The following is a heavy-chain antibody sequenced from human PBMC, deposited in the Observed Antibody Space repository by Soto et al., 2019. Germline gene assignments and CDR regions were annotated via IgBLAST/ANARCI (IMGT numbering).Heavy chain of an antibody. D-gene: IGHD3-22*01. Sequence: EVQLVESGGGLVKPGGSLRLSCAASGFTFSSYSMNWVRQAPWKGLEWVSFIDDNSDYIFYADSVKGRFTISRDNAKSSLFLQMNSLGGEDTAVYFCARGDSSRRVVDYWGQGTLVTVSS. V-gene: IGHV3-21*01. J-gene: IGHJ4*02. CDR1: GFTFSSYS. CDR3: ARGDSSRRVVDY. CDR2: IDDNSDYI.